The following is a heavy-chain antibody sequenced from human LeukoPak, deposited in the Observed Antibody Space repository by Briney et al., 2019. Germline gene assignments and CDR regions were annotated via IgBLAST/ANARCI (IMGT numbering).Heavy chain of an antibody. CDR3: AKSNGYGLVDI. CDR2: IYHSGST. Sequence: SGTLSLTCAVSGGSISSSNWWSWVRQPPGKGLEWIGEIYHSGSTNYNPSLKSRVTISLDTSRNQFSLMLNSVTAADTAVYYCAKSNGYGLVDIWGQGTMVTVSS. V-gene: IGHV4-4*02. D-gene: IGHD3-10*01. CDR1: GGSISSSNW. J-gene: IGHJ3*02.